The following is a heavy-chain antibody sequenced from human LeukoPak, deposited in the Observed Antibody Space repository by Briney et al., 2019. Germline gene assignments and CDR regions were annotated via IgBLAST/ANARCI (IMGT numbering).Heavy chain of an antibody. CDR1: GGSLSGYY. D-gene: IGHD2-2*01. V-gene: IGHV4-34*01. Sequence: PSETLSLTCAVYGGSLSGYYWSWIRQPPGKGLEWIGEINHSGSTNYNPSLKSRVTISVDTSEIQFSLKLSSVTAADTAVYYCARGRLIVVVPAATINWFDPWGQGTLVTVSS. CDR2: INHSGST. CDR3: ARGRLIVVVPAATINWFDP. J-gene: IGHJ5*02.